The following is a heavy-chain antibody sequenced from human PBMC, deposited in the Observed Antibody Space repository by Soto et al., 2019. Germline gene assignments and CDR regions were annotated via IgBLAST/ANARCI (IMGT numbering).Heavy chain of an antibody. CDR3: ATYCSGSSCYTFDY. CDR2: MNQDGSQK. Sequence: PGGSLRLSCATSGFTFGNYWMAWVRQAPGKELEWVANMNQDGSQKYYVDSVKGRFTLSRDNAGKSLYLQMNSLRAEDTAVYYCATYCSGSSCYTFDYWGQGTLVTVSS. D-gene: IGHD2-2*01. CDR1: GFTFGNYW. J-gene: IGHJ4*02. V-gene: IGHV3-7*03.